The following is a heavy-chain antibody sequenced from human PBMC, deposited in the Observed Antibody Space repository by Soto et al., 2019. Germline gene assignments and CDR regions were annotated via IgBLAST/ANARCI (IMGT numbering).Heavy chain of an antibody. D-gene: IGHD2-15*01. V-gene: IGHV4-4*07. J-gene: IGHJ6*02. CDR1: GGSISSYY. CDR3: ARDGDGYSNYYYYGMDV. Sequence: KPSETLSLTWTVSGGSISSYYWSWIRQPAGKGLEWIGRIYTSGSTNYNPSLKSRVTMSVDTSKNQFSLKLSSVTAADTAVYYCARDGDGYSNYYYYGMDVWGQGTTVTVSS. CDR2: IYTSGST.